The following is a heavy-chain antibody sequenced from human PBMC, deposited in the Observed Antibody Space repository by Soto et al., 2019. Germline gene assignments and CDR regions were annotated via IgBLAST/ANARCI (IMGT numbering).Heavy chain of an antibody. CDR3: AKDGGREGYFGNWFDP. V-gene: IGHV1-69*11. D-gene: IGHD2-15*01. CDR1: GGTFSNYS. CDR2: IIPIAGTA. J-gene: IGHJ5*02. Sequence: QVQLVPSGAEVKKPGSSVKVSCKASGGTFSNYSITWVRQAPGQGLVWLGRIIPIAGTANYAQKFQGRVTITADESTTTAYMELSSLRSDDTAVYYCAKDGGREGYFGNWFDPWGQGTLVTVSS.